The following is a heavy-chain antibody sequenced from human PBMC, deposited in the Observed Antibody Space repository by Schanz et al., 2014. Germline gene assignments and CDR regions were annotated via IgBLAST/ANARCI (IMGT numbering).Heavy chain of an antibody. CDR2: IIPSLGLA. D-gene: IGHD4-17*01. CDR3: ARTIAYGGSSGYFDY. Sequence: VQLEQSGAEVKKPGSSVKVSCKASGGTFSSFGINWVRQAPGQGLEWMGRIIPSLGLAKYEQKFQGRVTITADKSTSTASMELSSLRSEDTAVYYCARTIAYGGSSGYFDYWGQGTLVTVSS. V-gene: IGHV1-69*02. J-gene: IGHJ4*02. CDR1: GGTFSSFG.